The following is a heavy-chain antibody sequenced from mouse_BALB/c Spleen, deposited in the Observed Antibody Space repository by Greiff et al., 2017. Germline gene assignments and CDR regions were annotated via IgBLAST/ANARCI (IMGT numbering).Heavy chain of an antibody. J-gene: IGHJ4*01. Sequence: EVMLVESGGGLVQPGGSLKLSCAASGFTFSSYGMSWVRQTPDKRLELVATINSNGGSTYYPDSVKGRFTISRDNAKNTLYLQMSSLKSEDTAMYYYARNGSSLYYYAMDYWGQGTSVTVSS. CDR3: ARNGSSLYYYAMDY. V-gene: IGHV5-6-3*01. CDR1: GFTFSSYG. CDR2: INSNGGST. D-gene: IGHD1-1*01.